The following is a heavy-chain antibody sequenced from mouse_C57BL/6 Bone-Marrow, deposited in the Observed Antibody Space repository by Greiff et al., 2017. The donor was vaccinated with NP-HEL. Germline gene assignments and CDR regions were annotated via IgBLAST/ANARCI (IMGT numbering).Heavy chain of an antibody. V-gene: IGHV1-64*01. Sequence: QVQLQQPGAELVKPGASVKLSCKASGYTFTSYWMHWVKQRPGQGLEWIGRIHPNSGSTNYNEKFKSKATLTVDKSSSTAYMQLSSLTSEDSSVFYCARGEVSYYYGSSYNYWGQGTTLTVSS. CDR1: GYTFTSYW. J-gene: IGHJ2*01. D-gene: IGHD1-1*01. CDR2: IHPNSGST. CDR3: ARGEVSYYYGSSYNY.